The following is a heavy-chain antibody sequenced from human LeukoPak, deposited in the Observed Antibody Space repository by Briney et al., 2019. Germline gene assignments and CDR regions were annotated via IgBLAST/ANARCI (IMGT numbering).Heavy chain of an antibody. J-gene: IGHJ3*01. Sequence: TGGSLRLSCAVSGFSFSSYAMHWVRQAPGKGLEWLTVISYDGNTIYYADSVKGRFTISRDNSKNTLYLQMNSLRIEDTAVYYCAKDLSVVGAHDSFDVWGQGTMVTVSS. CDR1: GFSFSSYA. D-gene: IGHD1-26*01. CDR3: AKDLSVVGAHDSFDV. CDR2: ISYDGNTI. V-gene: IGHV3-30*04.